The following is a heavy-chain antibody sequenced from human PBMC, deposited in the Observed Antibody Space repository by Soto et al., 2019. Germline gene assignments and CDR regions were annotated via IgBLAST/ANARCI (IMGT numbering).Heavy chain of an antibody. J-gene: IGHJ4*02. Sequence: EVQLVESGGGLVEPGGSLRLSCAASGFTFRTYSMNWVRQAPGKGLEWVASISTVSLHIYYADSMKGRFTVSRDNAKNSLFLQMDSLRAEDTAVYYCARGDTAVQRDDQLDYWGQGTLVTVSS. D-gene: IGHD2-21*02. CDR2: ISTVSLHI. CDR1: GFTFRTYS. CDR3: ARGDTAVQRDDQLDY. V-gene: IGHV3-21*01.